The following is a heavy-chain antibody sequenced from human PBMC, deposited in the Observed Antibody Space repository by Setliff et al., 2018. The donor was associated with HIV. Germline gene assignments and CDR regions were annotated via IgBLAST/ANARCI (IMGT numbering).Heavy chain of an antibody. Sequence: SETLSLTCKVSGGSISSSHYYWAWIRQPPGKGPEWIGTIDYSGNTYYNASLRSRAIISGDMSKNQFSLNLNSVTASETAVYYCARHRYRFGIDSWGQGALVTVSS. CDR1: GGSISSSHYY. V-gene: IGHV4-39*01. J-gene: IGHJ5*01. CDR3: ARHRYRFGIDS. D-gene: IGHD3-16*01. CDR2: IDYSGNT.